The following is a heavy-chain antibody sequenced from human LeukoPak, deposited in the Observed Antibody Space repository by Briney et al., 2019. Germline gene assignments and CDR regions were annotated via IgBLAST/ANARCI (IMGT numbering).Heavy chain of an antibody. D-gene: IGHD2-8*02. CDR2: ISPSGTST. V-gene: IGHV1-46*01. CDR3: AREESGGYFDY. CDR1: GYTFTNYY. Sequence: ASVKVSCKASGYTFTNYYMHWVRQAPGQGLEWVGLISPSGTSTNYAQKFGVRGTMTRDTSTSTGYMELSSLRSDDTAVYYCAREESGGYFDYWGQGTLVSVSS. J-gene: IGHJ4*02.